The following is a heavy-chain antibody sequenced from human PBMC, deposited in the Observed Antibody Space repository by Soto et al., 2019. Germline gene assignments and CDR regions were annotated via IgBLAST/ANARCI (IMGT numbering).Heavy chain of an antibody. Sequence: QLQLQESGPGLVKPSETLSVTCTVSGGSISSSSYYWGWIRQPPWKGLEWIGSIYYSGSTYYNPSLKSRVTISVDTSKNQFSLKLSSVTAADTAVYYCACIFSGGYGYDFYYYGMDVWGQRTTVTVSS. D-gene: IGHD5-18*01. CDR1: GGSISSSSYY. J-gene: IGHJ6*02. V-gene: IGHV4-39*01. CDR3: ACIFSGGYGYDFYYYGMDV. CDR2: IYYSGST.